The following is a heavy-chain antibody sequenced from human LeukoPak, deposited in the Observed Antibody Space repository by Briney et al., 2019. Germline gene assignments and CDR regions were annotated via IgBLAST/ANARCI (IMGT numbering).Heavy chain of an antibody. CDR2: IYHSGST. J-gene: IGHJ4*02. V-gene: IGHV4-59*12. D-gene: IGHD3-3*01. CDR1: GGSISSYY. Sequence: SETLSLTCTVSGGSISSYYWSWIRQPPGKGLEWIGYIYHSGSTYYNPSLKSRVTISVDRSKNQFSLKLSSVTAADTAVYYCARQKETIFGVVIGYFNYWGQGTLVTVSS. CDR3: ARQKETIFGVVIGYFNY.